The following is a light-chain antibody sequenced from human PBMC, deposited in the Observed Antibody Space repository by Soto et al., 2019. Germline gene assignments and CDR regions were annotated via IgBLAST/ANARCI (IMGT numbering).Light chain of an antibody. Sequence: DIQMTQSPSSLSASVGDRVTITCRASKNIYTNLNWYQQKPGKAPKLLIYDASSLESGVPSRFSGSGSGTEFTITISSLQPDDFATYYCQQYNSYSWTFGQGTKVDIK. CDR1: KNIYTN. J-gene: IGKJ1*01. V-gene: IGKV1-5*01. CDR2: DAS. CDR3: QQYNSYSWT.